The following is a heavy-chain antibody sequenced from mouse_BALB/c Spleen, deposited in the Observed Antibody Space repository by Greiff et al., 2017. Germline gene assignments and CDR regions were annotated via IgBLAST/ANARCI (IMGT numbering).Heavy chain of an antibody. Sequence: EVKLMESGGGLVQPGGSLKLSCAASGFTFSSYTMSWVRQTPEKRLEWVAYISNGGGSTYYPDTVKGRFTISRDNAKNTLYLQMSSLKSEDTAMYYCARRENGYYNYWGQGTTLTVSS. CDR1: GFTFSSYT. CDR3: ARRENGYYNY. V-gene: IGHV5-12-2*01. J-gene: IGHJ2*01. D-gene: IGHD1-1*02. CDR2: ISNGGGST.